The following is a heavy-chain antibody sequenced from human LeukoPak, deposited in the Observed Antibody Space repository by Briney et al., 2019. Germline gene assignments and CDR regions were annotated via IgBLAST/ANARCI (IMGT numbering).Heavy chain of an antibody. CDR2: IKADGSET. CDR1: GFTFSNHW. D-gene: IGHD5-18*01. V-gene: IGHV3-7*03. J-gene: IGHJ3*02. Sequence: GGSLRLSCAASGFTFSNHWMTWVRQAPGKGLEWVANIKADGSETHYVESVKGRLTVSRDNAKNSLYLQMNSLRAEDTALYHCARADTAMGYDAFDIWGQGTMVTVSS. CDR3: ARADTAMGYDAFDI.